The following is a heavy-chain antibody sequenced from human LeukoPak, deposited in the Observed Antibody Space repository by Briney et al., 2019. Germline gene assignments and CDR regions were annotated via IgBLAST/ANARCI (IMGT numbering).Heavy chain of an antibody. V-gene: IGHV4-61*08. D-gene: IGHD2/OR15-2a*01. CDR2: IYYNGNI. CDR1: GGSISSGGYY. Sequence: SETLSLTYTVSGGSISSGGYYWSWIRQHPGKGLEWIGYIYYNGNINYSPSLKSRVAISIDTSKNQFSLKLNSVTAADTAVYYCARSGFYGSHPFDYWGQGSLVTVSS. J-gene: IGHJ4*02. CDR3: ARSGFYGSHPFDY.